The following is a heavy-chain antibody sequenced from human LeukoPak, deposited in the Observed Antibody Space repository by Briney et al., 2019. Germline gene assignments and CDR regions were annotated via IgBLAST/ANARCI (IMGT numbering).Heavy chain of an antibody. CDR1: GFNFSIHG. V-gene: IGHV3-33*06. CDR2: IWYDGSKK. Sequence: GGSLRLSCAASGFNFSIHGMHWVRQAPGKGLEWLAGIWYDGSKKYYVDSVKGRFTISRDNSKNTLYLQMNSLRAEDTAVYYCAKEYSGYDFDYWGQGTLVTVSS. CDR3: AKEYSGYDFDY. J-gene: IGHJ4*02. D-gene: IGHD5-12*01.